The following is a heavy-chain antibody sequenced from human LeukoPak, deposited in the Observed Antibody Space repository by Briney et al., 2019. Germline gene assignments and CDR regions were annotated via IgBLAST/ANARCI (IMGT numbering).Heavy chain of an antibody. Sequence: PSETLSLTCTVSGGPISSGSYYWSWIRQPAGKGLEWIGRIYTSGSTNYNPSLKSRVTISVDTSKNQFSLKLSSVTAADTAVYYCARFSYDYVWGSYLQEPDYWGQGTLVTVSS. D-gene: IGHD3-16*02. CDR3: ARFSYDYVWGSYLQEPDY. V-gene: IGHV4-61*02. CDR2: IYTSGST. J-gene: IGHJ4*02. CDR1: GGPISSGSYY.